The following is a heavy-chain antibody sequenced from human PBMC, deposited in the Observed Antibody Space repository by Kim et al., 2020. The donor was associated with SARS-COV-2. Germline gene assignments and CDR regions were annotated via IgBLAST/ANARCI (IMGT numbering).Heavy chain of an antibody. Sequence: SETLSLTCAVYGGSFSGYYWSWIRQPPGKGLEWIGEINHSGSTNYNPSLKSRVTISVDTSKNQFSLKLSSVTAADTAVYYCARVKHLYIAAAGRAFDYWGQGTLVTVSS. CDR2: INHSGST. V-gene: IGHV4-34*01. CDR1: GGSFSGYY. J-gene: IGHJ4*02. D-gene: IGHD6-13*01. CDR3: ARVKHLYIAAAGRAFDY.